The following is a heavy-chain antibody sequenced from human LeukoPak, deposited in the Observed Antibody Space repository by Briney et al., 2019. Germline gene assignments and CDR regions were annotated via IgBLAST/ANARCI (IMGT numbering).Heavy chain of an antibody. J-gene: IGHJ5*02. V-gene: IGHV4-34*01. CDR3: AREQPNWFDP. Sequence: PSETPSLTCAVYGGSFSGYYWSWIRQPPGKGLEWIGEINHSGSTNYNPSLKSRVTISVDTSKNQFSLKLSSVTAADTAVYYCAREQPNWFDPWGQGTLVTVSS. CDR1: GGSFSGYY. D-gene: IGHD6-13*01. CDR2: INHSGST.